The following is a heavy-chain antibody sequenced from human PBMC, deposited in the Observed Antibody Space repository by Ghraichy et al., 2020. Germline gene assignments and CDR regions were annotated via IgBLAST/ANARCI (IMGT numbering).Heavy chain of an antibody. J-gene: IGHJ3*02. V-gene: IGHV4-61*01. CDR2: IYYSGST. CDR1: GGSVSSGSYY. CDR3: ARDRSAYCGGDCYSI. D-gene: IGHD2-21*02. Sequence: SETLSLTCTVSGGSVSSGSYYWSWIRQPPGKGLEWIGYIYYSGSTNYNPSLKSRVTISVDTSKNQFSLKLSSVTAADTAVYYCARDRSAYCGGDCYSILGQGTMVTVSS.